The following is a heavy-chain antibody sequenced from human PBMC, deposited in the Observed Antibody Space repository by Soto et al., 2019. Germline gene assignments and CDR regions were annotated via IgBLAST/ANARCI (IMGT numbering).Heavy chain of an antibody. D-gene: IGHD6-6*01. CDR1: SGSISSGGYS. CDR3: ASGSHVPHY. Sequence: TSETLPLTCAVSSGSISSGGYSWSWIRQSPGKGLEWIGYISHSGSTYYNPSLKGRVTISVDRSKNQFSLKLSSVTAADTAVYYCASGSHVPHYWGQGTLVTVSS. J-gene: IGHJ4*02. V-gene: IGHV4-30-2*06. CDR2: ISHSGST.